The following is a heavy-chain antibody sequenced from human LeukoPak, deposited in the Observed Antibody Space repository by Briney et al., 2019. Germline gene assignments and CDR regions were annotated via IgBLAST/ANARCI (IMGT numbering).Heavy chain of an antibody. J-gene: IGHJ4*02. D-gene: IGHD4-17*01. CDR1: GFTFSNYA. CDR3: ARAHSVDYGDYRY. V-gene: IGHV3-64*01. CDR2: ISSNGGST. Sequence: PGGSLRLSCAASGFTFSNYAMHWVRQAPGKGLEYVSAISSNGGSTYYANSVKGRFTISRDNSKNTLYLQMGSLRTEDMAVYYCARAHSVDYGDYRYWGQGTLVTVSS.